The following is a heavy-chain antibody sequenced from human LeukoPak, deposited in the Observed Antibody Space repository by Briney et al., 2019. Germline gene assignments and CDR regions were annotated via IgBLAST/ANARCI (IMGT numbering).Heavy chain of an antibody. Sequence: GASVKVSCKASGYTFTSYGISWVRQAPGQGLEWMGWISAYNGNTNYAQKLQGRVTMTTDTSTSTAYMELRSLRSDDTAVYYCARVVRSYGYYYYYGMDVWGQGTTVTVSS. CDR1: GYTFTSYG. CDR2: ISAYNGNT. CDR3: ARVVRSYGYYYYYGMDV. V-gene: IGHV1-18*01. J-gene: IGHJ6*02. D-gene: IGHD5-18*01.